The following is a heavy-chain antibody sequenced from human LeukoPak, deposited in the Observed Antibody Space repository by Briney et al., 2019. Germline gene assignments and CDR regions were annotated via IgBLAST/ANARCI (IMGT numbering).Heavy chain of an antibody. CDR3: ASGRYSYGSV. Sequence: GRFLRLSCAASGFTVSSYDMHWVRQAPGNGLEWVAVIWYDGTNKYYADSVKGRFTISRDNSKNTVYLQMNSLRAEDTAVYYCASGRYSYGSVWGQGALVTVSS. D-gene: IGHD5-18*01. CDR1: GFTVSSYD. J-gene: IGHJ4*02. CDR2: IWYDGTNK. V-gene: IGHV3-33*01.